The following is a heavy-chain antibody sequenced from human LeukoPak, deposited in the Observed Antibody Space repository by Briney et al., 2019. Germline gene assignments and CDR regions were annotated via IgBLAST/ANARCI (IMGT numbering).Heavy chain of an antibody. CDR2: IRYDGSNK. CDR1: GFTFSSYG. V-gene: IGHV3-30*02. CDR3: ARDHYYDSSGYYERAFDI. Sequence: GGSLRLSCAASGFTFSSYGMHWVRQAPGKGLEWVAFIRYDGSNKYYADSVKGRFTISRDNAKNSLYLQMNSLRAEDTAVYYCARDHYYDSSGYYERAFDIWGQGTMVTVSS. J-gene: IGHJ3*02. D-gene: IGHD3-22*01.